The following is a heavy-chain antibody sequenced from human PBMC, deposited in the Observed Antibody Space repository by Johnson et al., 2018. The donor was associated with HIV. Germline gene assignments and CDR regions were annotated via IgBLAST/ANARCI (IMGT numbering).Heavy chain of an antibody. J-gene: IGHJ3*02. Sequence: QVQLVESGGGLVKPGGSLRLSCAASGITFSDYYMSWIRQAPGKGLEWVSYISSSGNTIYYADSVKGRFSISRDNAKHSLYLQMNSLRAEDTAVYVCARGRISMTVVDLRGGGFDIWGQGTMVTVSS. CDR3: ARGRISMTVVDLRGGGFDI. D-gene: IGHD3-22*01. CDR2: ISSSGNTI. V-gene: IGHV3-11*04. CDR1: GITFSDYY.